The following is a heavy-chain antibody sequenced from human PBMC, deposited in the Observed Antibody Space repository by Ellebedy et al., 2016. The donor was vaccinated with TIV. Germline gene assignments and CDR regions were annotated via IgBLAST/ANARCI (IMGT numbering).Heavy chain of an antibody. CDR2: VHYSGRT. J-gene: IGHJ4*02. D-gene: IGHD5-12*01. Sequence: MPSETLSLTCSVSGGSVTTSSFYWGWIRQSPGKGLEWIGSVHYSGRTYFNPSLKRRVSISTDTSKSHISLRLISVTAADTAVYFCARDGSGYHFFDQWGQGTLVTVSS. V-gene: IGHV4-39*07. CDR3: ARDGSGYHFFDQ. CDR1: GGSVTTSSFY.